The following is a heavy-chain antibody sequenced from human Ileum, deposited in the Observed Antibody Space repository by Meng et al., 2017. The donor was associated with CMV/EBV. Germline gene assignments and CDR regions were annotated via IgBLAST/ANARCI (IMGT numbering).Heavy chain of an antibody. CDR3: ARQEELWGYFDY. J-gene: IGHJ4*02. V-gene: IGHV4-30-4*08. CDR2: IYYSGST. D-gene: IGHD1-7*01. Sequence: VQLQEAGQGLMKPSQTLSRTGPVAGGSISSGDYYWNGIRQPPGKGLEWIGYIYYSGSTYLNPSLKSRVTISVDKSKNQFSLKLNSVTAADTAVYYSARQEELWGYFDYWGQGTLVTVSS. CDR1: GGSISSGDYY.